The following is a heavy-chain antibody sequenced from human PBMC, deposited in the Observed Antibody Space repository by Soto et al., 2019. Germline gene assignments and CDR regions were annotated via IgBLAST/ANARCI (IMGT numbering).Heavy chain of an antibody. CDR3: ARVPDR. CDR1: CYSISSVCYS. J-gene: IGHJ5*02. V-gene: IGHV4-30-2*01. CDR2: IYHSGST. D-gene: IGHD2-2*01. Sequence: TLSLTCALLCYSISSVCYSWSWIRQPPGKGLEWIGYIYHSGSTYYNPSLKSRVTISVDRSKNQFSLKLSSVTAADTAVYYCARVPDRWGQGTLVTVS.